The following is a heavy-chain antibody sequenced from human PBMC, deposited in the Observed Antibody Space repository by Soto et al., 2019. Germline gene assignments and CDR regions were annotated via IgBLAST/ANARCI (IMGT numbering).Heavy chain of an antibody. CDR2: IIPIFGTA. D-gene: IGHD2-15*01. J-gene: IGHJ5*02. CDR3: ASIGYCSGGSCYFDWFDP. CDR1: GGTFSSYA. Sequence: ASVKVSCKASGGTFSSYAISWVRQAPGQGLEWVGGIIPIFGTANYAQKFQGRVTITADESTSTAYMELSSLRSEDTAVYYCASIGYCSGGSCYFDWFDPWGQGTLVTVSS. V-gene: IGHV1-69*13.